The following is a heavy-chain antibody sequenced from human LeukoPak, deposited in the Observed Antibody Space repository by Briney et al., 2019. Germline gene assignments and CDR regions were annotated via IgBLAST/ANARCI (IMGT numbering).Heavy chain of an antibody. J-gene: IGHJ4*02. CDR1: GGSFSGYY. CDR2: INHSGST. V-gene: IGHV4-34*01. CDR3: ARTRAGSGSYPDYFDY. Sequence: PSETLSLTCAVYGGSFSGYYWSWIRQPPGKGLEWIGEINHSGSTNYNPSLKSRVTISVDTSKNQFPLKLSSVTAADTAVYYCARTRAGSGSYPDYFDYWGQGTLVTVSS. D-gene: IGHD3-10*01.